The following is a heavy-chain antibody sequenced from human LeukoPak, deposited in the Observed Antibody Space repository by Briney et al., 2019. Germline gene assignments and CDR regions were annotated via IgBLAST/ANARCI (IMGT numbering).Heavy chain of an antibody. CDR3: TTILHFCSDGSCPQDY. CDR2: IKGRTDGGTT. J-gene: IGHJ4*02. D-gene: IGHD2-15*01. Sequence: SGGSLRLSCTAFGFTFTNAWMSCVRQAPGKGLEWVGRIKGRTDGGTTDYGAPVKGRFTISRDDSENTLYLQMNSLKTEDTAVYYCTTILHFCSDGSCPQDYWGQGTLVTVSS. V-gene: IGHV3-15*01. CDR1: GFTFTNAW.